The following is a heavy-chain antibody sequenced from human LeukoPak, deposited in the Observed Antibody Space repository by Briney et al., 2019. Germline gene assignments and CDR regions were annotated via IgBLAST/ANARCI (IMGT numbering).Heavy chain of an antibody. D-gene: IGHD2-2*01. CDR3: ARRYCSSTSCAFDI. V-gene: IGHV4-59*01. CDR1: GGSISSYY. Sequence: PSETLSLTCTVSGGSISSYYWSWIRQPPGKGLEWIGYIYYSGSTNYNPSLKSRVTISVDTSKNQFSLKLSSVTAADTAVYYCARRYCSSTSCAFDIWGQGTMVTVSS. CDR2: IYYSGST. J-gene: IGHJ3*02.